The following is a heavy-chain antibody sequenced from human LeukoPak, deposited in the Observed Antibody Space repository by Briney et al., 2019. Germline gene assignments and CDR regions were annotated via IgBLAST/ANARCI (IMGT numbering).Heavy chain of an antibody. CDR1: GFTFSSSG. J-gene: IGHJ4*02. CDR2: ISGSGGST. D-gene: IGHD2-2*01. Sequence: GGSLRLSCAASGFTFSSSGMSWVRQAPGKGLEWVSSISGSGGSTYYADSVKGRFTISRDNAKNSLYLQMNSLRAEDTAVYYCAREGYCGSSSCHFDYWGQGTLLTVSS. V-gene: IGHV3-23*01. CDR3: AREGYCGSSSCHFDY.